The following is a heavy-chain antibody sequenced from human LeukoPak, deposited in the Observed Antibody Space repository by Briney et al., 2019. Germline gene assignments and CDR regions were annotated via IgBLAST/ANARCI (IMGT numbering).Heavy chain of an antibody. V-gene: IGHV4-59*01. CDR2: IYYSGST. Sequence: PSETLSLTCTVSGGSISSYYWSWIRQPPGKGLEWIGYIYYSGSTNYNPSLKSRVTISVDTSKNQFSLKLSSVTAADTAVYYCARMNGYELNFDIWGQGTMVTVSS. CDR3: ARMNGYELNFDI. J-gene: IGHJ3*02. D-gene: IGHD5-12*01. CDR1: GGSISSYY.